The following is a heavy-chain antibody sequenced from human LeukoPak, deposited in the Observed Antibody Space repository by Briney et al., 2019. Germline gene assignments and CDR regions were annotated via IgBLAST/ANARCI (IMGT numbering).Heavy chain of an antibody. D-gene: IGHD3-22*01. CDR2: IYSGGNT. J-gene: IGHJ4*02. CDR3: ARADYYDSSGYNDY. Sequence: PGGSLRLLRAASGFTVSSNYLSWVRQAPGEGLEWVSVIYSGGNTYYADSVKGRFTISRDNSKNTLYLQMTSLRAEDTAVYYCARADYYDSSGYNDYWGQGTLVTVSS. CDR1: GFTVSSNY. V-gene: IGHV3-53*01.